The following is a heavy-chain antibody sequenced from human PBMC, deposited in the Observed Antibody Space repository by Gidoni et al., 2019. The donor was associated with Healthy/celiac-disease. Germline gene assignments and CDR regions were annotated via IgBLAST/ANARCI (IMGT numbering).Heavy chain of an antibody. V-gene: IGHV4-34*01. D-gene: IGHD1-26*01. J-gene: IGHJ4*02. CDR1: GWSFSGYY. CDR3: AARVGATAY. CDR2: INHSGST. Sequence: QVQLQQWGAGLLKPQETLSLTCAVYGWSFSGYYWIWIRQPPGKGMECSGEINHSGSTNYNPSLKSRVTISVDTSKNQFSLKLSSVTAAYTAVYYCAARVGATAYWGQGTLVTVSS.